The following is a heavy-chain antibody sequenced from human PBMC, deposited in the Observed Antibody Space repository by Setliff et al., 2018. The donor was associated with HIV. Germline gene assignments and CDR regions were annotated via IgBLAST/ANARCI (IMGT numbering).Heavy chain of an antibody. D-gene: IGHD3-16*02. J-gene: IGHJ4*02. CDR2: IHYSRGS. CDR3: ARRYRDASGFYNS. CDR1: GVSISGPIGITYY. V-gene: IGHV4-39*02. Sequence: PSETLSLTCSVSGVSISGPIGITYYWDWLRQPPGKGLEWIGNIHYSRGSSYNASLRSRVTISLDTSKNHFSLKLSSVAAADTAVYYCARRYRDASGFYNSWGQGVLVTVSS.